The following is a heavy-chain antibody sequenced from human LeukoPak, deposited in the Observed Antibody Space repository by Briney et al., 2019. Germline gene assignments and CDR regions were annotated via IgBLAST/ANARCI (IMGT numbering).Heavy chain of an antibody. V-gene: IGHV3-21*01. CDR1: GFTFSSYW. J-gene: IGHJ4*02. D-gene: IGHD2-15*01. CDR3: ARDSDCSGGSCHWGVFDY. CDR2: ISSSSSYI. Sequence: GGSLRLSCAASGFTFSSYWMSWVRQAPGKGLEWVSSISSSSSYIYYADSVKGRFTISRDNAKNSLYLQMNSLRAEDTAVYYCARDSDCSGGSCHWGVFDYWGQGTLVTVSS.